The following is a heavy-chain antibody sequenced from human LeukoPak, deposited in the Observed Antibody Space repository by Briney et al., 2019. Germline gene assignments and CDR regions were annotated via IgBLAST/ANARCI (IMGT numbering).Heavy chain of an antibody. D-gene: IGHD3-10*01. V-gene: IGHV5-51*01. CDR3: ARTQYGSGSIYYGMDV. CDR1: GYSFTSYW. CDR2: IYPGDSDT. Sequence: PGESLQISCKGSGYSFTSYWIGWVRQMPGKGLEWMGIIYPGDSDTRYSPSFQGQVTISADKSISTAYLQWSSLKASDTAMYYCARTQYGSGSIYYGMDVWGQGTTVTVSS. J-gene: IGHJ6*02.